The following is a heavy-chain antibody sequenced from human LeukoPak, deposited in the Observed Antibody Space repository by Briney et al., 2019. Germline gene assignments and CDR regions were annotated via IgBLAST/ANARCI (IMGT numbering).Heavy chain of an antibody. V-gene: IGHV5-51*01. D-gene: IGHD6-19*01. CDR3: AILSSGWYYFDY. Sequence: GESLKNSCKGSGYSFINYWIGWVRQIPVKGLEWIAIIYPGDSDTKSSPSFQGQVTISADKSITTAFLQWSSLKASETAMYYCAILSSGWYYFDYWGQGTLVTVSS. J-gene: IGHJ4*02. CDR2: IYPGDSDT. CDR1: GYSFINYW.